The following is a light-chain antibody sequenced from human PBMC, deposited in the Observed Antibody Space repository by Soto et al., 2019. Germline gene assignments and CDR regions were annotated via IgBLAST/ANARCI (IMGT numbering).Light chain of an antibody. J-gene: IGLJ1*01. CDR3: QSYAGSNTSV. Sequence: QSALTQPPSASGSPGQSVTISCTGTKNDIGVYDFVSWYQHHPGKAPRLIIYEVVQRPSGVPDRFSGSKSGNTASLTVSGLQAAYEADYFCQSYAGSNTSVFGSGTNVTVL. V-gene: IGLV2-8*01. CDR2: EVV. CDR1: KNDIGVYDF.